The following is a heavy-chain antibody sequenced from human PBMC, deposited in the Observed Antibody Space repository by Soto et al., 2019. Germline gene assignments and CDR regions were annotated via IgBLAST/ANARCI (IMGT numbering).Heavy chain of an antibody. Sequence: SVKVSCKASGGTFSSYAISWVRQAPGQGPEWMGGIIPIFGTANYAQKFQGRVTITADKSTSTAYMELSSLRSEDTAVYYCARDQGNTIFGVVSTSYYYYGMDVWGQGTTVTVSS. CDR1: GGTFSSYA. V-gene: IGHV1-69*06. CDR2: IIPIFGTA. D-gene: IGHD3-3*01. CDR3: ARDQGNTIFGVVSTSYYYYGMDV. J-gene: IGHJ6*02.